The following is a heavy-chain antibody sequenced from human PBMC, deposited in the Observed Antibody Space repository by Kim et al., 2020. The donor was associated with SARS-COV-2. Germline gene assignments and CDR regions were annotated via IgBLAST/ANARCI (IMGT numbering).Heavy chain of an antibody. J-gene: IGHJ4*01. Sequence: GGSLRLSCEASGFTFGTYEMNWVRQVPGKGLEWISYITSSRTTIYYADSVKGRFTISRDNAKNSLFLQMNSLRAEDTAIYYCVRSTVVNSQRIHFDYLG. CDR1: GFTFGTYE. CDR3: VRSTVVNSQRIHFDY. CDR2: ITSSRTTI. D-gene: IGHD2-21*01. V-gene: IGHV3-48*03.